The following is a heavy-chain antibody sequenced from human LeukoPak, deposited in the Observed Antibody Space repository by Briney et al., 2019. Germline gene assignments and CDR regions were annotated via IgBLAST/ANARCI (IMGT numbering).Heavy chain of an antibody. J-gene: IGHJ4*02. D-gene: IGHD6-19*01. CDR1: GYTFTGYY. V-gene: IGHV1-2*02. Sequence: ASVKVSCKASGYTFTGYYMHWVRQAPGQGLEWMGWINPNSGGTNYAQKFQGRVTMTRDTSISTACMELSRLRSDDTAVYYCATGRRDSSGPIPGHGEEYYFDYWGQGTLVTVSS. CDR3: ATGRRDSSGPIPGHGEEYYFDY. CDR2: INPNSGGT.